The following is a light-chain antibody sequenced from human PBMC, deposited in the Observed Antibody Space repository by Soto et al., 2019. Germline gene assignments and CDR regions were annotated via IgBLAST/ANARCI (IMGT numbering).Light chain of an antibody. CDR1: SNNVGGYNY. V-gene: IGLV2-11*01. J-gene: IGLJ1*01. CDR2: DVT. CDR3: QSYDRSLSGSF. Sequence: QSVLTQPRSVSGSPGQSVTISCTGASNNVGGYNYVSWYQHHPGKVPQLIIYDVTKRPSGVPDRFSGSKSGNTASLTISGLQVEDEADYYCQSYDRSLSGSFFGTGTKLTVL.